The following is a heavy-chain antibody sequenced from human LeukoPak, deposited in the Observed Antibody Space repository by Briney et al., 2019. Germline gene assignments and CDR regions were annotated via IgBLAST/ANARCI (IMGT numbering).Heavy chain of an antibody. Sequence: PGGSLRLSCAASGFTFSSYWMSWVRQAPGKGLEWVSAISGSGGSTYYADSVKGRFTISRDNSKNTLYLQMNSLRAEDTAVYYCAKEGGITIFGVVIKPLNWFDPWGQGTLVTVSS. CDR3: AKEGGITIFGVVIKPLNWFDP. CDR2: ISGSGGST. D-gene: IGHD3-3*01. J-gene: IGHJ5*02. V-gene: IGHV3-23*01. CDR1: GFTFSSYW.